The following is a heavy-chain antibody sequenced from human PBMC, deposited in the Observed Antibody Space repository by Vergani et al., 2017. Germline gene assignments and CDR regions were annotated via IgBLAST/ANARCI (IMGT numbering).Heavy chain of an antibody. CDR1: GFTFSSYA. Sequence: EVQLLESGGGLVQPGGSLRLSCAASGFTFSSYAMSWVRQAPGKGLEWVSAISGSGGSTYYASSVKGRFTIPRDNSKNTLYLQMSSLRAEDTAVYYCAKAGIVVPAAITGIRAYYYYYMDVWGKGTTVTVSS. CDR2: ISGSGGST. D-gene: IGHD2-2*01. V-gene: IGHV3-23*01. CDR3: AKAGIVVPAAITGIRAYYYYYMDV. J-gene: IGHJ6*03.